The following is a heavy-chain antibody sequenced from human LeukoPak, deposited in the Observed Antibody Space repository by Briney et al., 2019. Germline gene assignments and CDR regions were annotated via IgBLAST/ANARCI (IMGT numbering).Heavy chain of an antibody. D-gene: IGHD4-17*01. CDR3: AARYRDYGDYSFDY. CDR1: GFTFSSYE. CDR2: IYSGGST. J-gene: IGHJ4*02. V-gene: IGHV3-53*01. Sequence: GGSLRLSCAASGFTFSSYEMNWVRQAPGKGLEWVSVIYSGGSTYYADSVKGRFTISRDNSKNTLYLQMNSLRAEDTAVYYCAARYRDYGDYSFDYWGQGTLVTVSS.